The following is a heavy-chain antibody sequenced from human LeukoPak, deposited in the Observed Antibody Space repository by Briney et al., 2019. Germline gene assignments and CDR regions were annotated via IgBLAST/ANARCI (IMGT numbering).Heavy chain of an antibody. CDR3: ARGGYDFWSVYYYYMDV. CDR2: IYYSGST. V-gene: IGHV4-31*03. CDR1: GGSISSGGYY. J-gene: IGHJ6*03. Sequence: SETLSLTCTVSGGSISSGGYYWSWIRQHPGKGLEWIGYIYYSGSTYYNPSLKSRVTISVDTSKNQFSLKLSSVTAADTAVNYCARGGYDFWSVYYYYMDVWGKGTTVTVSS. D-gene: IGHD3-3*01.